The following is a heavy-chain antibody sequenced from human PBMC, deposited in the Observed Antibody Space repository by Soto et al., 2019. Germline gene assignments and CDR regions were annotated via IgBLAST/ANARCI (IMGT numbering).Heavy chain of an antibody. D-gene: IGHD3-9*01. CDR2: IYWDDDT. CDR1: GFSLNTRGVA. Sequence: GPTLVNPTQTLTLTCTFTGFSLNTRGVAVAWIRQPPGKALEWLGLIYWDDDTRYSPSLKTRLIIARDTSENQVVLTLTDLDPVDTATYFCAHTFGIFTGYNINFDYWGQGALVTVSS. J-gene: IGHJ4*02. V-gene: IGHV2-5*02. CDR3: AHTFGIFTGYNINFDY.